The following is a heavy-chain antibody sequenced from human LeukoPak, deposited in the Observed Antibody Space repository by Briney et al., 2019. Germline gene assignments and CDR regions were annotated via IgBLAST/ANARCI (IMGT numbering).Heavy chain of an antibody. Sequence: GGSLRLSCAASGFTFSSYAMHWVRQAPGKGLEWVAVISYDGSNKYYADSVKGRFTISRDNSKNTLYLQMNSLRAEDTAVYYCARDPGYSGYDRYYDYWGQGTLVTVSS. V-gene: IGHV3-30-3*01. D-gene: IGHD5-12*01. CDR2: ISYDGSNK. J-gene: IGHJ4*02. CDR3: ARDPGYSGYDRYYDY. CDR1: GFTFSSYA.